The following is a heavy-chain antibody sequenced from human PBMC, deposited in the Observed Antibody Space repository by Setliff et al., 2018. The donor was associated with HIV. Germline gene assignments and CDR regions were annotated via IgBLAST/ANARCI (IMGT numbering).Heavy chain of an antibody. CDR3: ARSYYGSTTSYGMDV. D-gene: IGHD3-10*01. CDR2: IRYDGSYA. J-gene: IGHJ6*02. CDR1: GFIFSRYG. V-gene: IGHV3-30*02. Sequence: GGSLRLSCAASGFIFSRYGMHWVRQAPGKGLDWVAFIRYDGSYAYYADSVKGRFSVSRDNSKKSLYLQMDSLRAEDTAVYYCARSYYGSTTSYGMDVWGQGTTVTVSS.